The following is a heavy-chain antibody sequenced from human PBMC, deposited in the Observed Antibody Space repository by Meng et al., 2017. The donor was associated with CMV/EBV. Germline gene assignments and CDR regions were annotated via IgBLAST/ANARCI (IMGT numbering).Heavy chain of an antibody. V-gene: IGHV3-53*01. CDR1: GFTVSNNY. D-gene: IGHD1-7*01. CDR3: ARDGNYHGV. CDR2: IYSEGTT. Sequence: ELQLVESGGGLSQPGGSLRLSCAGSGFTVSNNYMRWFRQAPGKGLEWVSLIYSEGTTDYADSVKGRFTISRDNSKNTLYLQMNSLRAEDTAVYYCARDGNYHGVWGQGTLVTVSS. J-gene: IGHJ4*02.